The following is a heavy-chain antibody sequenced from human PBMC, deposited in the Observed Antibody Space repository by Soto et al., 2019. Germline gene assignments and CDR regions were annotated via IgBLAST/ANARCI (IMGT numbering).Heavy chain of an antibody. CDR3: ARDFVVVPAAIKVDDYYYMDV. J-gene: IGHJ6*03. CDR2: ISSSSSYI. D-gene: IGHD2-2*01. V-gene: IGHV3-21*01. CDR1: GFTFSSYS. Sequence: EVQLVESGGGLVKPGGSLRLSCAASGFTFSSYSMNWVRQAPGKGLEWVSSISSSSSYIYYADSVKGRFTISRDNAKNSMYLQMNSLRAEDTAVYYCARDFVVVPAAIKVDDYYYMDVWGKGTTGTVSS.